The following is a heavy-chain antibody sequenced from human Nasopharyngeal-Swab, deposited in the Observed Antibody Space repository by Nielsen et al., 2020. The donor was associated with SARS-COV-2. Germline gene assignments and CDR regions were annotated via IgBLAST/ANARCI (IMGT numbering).Heavy chain of an antibody. CDR2: IYPGDSDT. D-gene: IGHD2-2*02. Sequence: GNSLKISCKGSESTFTSYWIGWVRQMPGKALEGMGIIYPGDSDTRYSPSFQGQFTISADKSISTAYLQWSSLKASDTAMYYCARHGEGGYCSSTSCYKSYYMDVWGKGTTVTVSS. CDR3: ARHGEGGYCSSTSCYKSYYMDV. J-gene: IGHJ6*03. V-gene: IGHV5-51*01. CDR1: ESTFTSYW.